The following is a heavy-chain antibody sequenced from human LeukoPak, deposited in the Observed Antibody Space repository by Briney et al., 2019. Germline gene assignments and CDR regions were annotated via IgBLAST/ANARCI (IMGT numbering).Heavy chain of an antibody. CDR1: GGSISSYY. V-gene: IGHV4-59*01. CDR3: ARWAPVVPAANLRFYYGMDV. J-gene: IGHJ6*02. Sequence: SETLSLTCTVSGGSISSYYWSWIRQPPGKGLEWIGYIYYSGSTNYTPSLKSRVTISVDTSKNQFSLKLSPVTAADTAVYYCARWAPVVPAANLRFYYGMDVWGQGTTVTVSS. D-gene: IGHD2-2*01. CDR2: IYYSGST.